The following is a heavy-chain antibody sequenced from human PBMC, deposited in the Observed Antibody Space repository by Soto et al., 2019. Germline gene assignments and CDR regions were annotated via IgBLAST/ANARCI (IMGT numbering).Heavy chain of an antibody. CDR1: GFIFSNYA. J-gene: IGHJ6*02. CDR3: ARDVTDYVLDV. V-gene: IGHV3-30*03. D-gene: IGHD3-9*01. CDR2: ISYDGRYI. Sequence: QMQLVESGGGMVQPGNSLRLSCAASGFIFSNYAMHWVRQAPGKGLEWVALISYDGRYIYYADSVKGRFAISRDNSKNTVDLLMNSLRREDTAVYYCARDVTDYVLDVWGQWTTVNVSS.